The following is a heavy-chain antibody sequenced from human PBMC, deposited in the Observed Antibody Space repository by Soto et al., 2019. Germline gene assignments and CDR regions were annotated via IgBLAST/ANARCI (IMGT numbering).Heavy chain of an antibody. V-gene: IGHV4-61*01. CDR1: GGSVSSGTYY. CDR3: ARAPRGNYGYPSYFDY. J-gene: IGHJ4*02. Sequence: SETLSLTCTVSGGSVSSGTYYWSWIRQPPGKGLEWIGYIFYSGSTIYNPSLKSRVTISVDTSKNQFSLKLNSVTAADAAVYYCARAPRGNYGYPSYFDYWGQGTLVTVSS. CDR2: IFYSGST. D-gene: IGHD3-10*01.